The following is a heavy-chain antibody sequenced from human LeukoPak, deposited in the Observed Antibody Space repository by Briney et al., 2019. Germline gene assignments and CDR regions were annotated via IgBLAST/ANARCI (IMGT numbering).Heavy chain of an antibody. CDR3: ARGMGSSGWYRAGAFDI. V-gene: IGHV3-53*01. Sequence: GGSLRLSCAASGFTVSSNYMSWVRQAPGKGLEWVSVIYSGGSTYYADSVKGRFTISRDNSKNTLYLQMNSLRAEDTAVYYCARGMGSSGWYRAGAFDIWGQGTMVTVSS. CDR1: GFTVSSNY. D-gene: IGHD6-19*01. CDR2: IYSGGST. J-gene: IGHJ3*02.